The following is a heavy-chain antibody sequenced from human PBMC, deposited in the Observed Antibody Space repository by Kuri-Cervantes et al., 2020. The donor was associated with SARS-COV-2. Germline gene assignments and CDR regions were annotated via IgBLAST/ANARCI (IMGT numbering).Heavy chain of an antibody. CDR1: GFTFSSYS. D-gene: IGHD6-13*01. V-gene: IGHV3-21*01. J-gene: IGHJ6*03. CDR3: ARDVAAGRAYYYYMDV. CDR2: ISSSSSYI. Sequence: GESLKISCAASGFTFSSYSMNWVRQAPGKGLEWVSSISSSSSYIYYADSVKGRFTISRDNAKNSLYLQMSSLRAEDTAVYYCARDVAAGRAYYYYMDVWGKGTTVTVSS.